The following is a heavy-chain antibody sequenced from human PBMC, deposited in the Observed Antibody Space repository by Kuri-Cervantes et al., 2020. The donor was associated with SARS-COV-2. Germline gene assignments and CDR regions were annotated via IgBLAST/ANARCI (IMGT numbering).Heavy chain of an antibody. CDR1: GFTFSSYA. CDR3: AQTLIAVAGYFDY. Sequence: GESLKISCAAFGFTFSSYAMNWVRQAPGKGLEWVSAISGSGASTYYADSVKGRFTISRDNSKNTLYLQMNSLRAEDTAVYYCAQTLIAVAGYFDYWGQGTLVTVSS. D-gene: IGHD6-19*01. CDR2: ISGSGAST. V-gene: IGHV3-23*01. J-gene: IGHJ4*02.